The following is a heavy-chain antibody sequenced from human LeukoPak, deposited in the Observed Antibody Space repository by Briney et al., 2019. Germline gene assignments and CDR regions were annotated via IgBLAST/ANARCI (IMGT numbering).Heavy chain of an antibody. Sequence: GGSLRLSCAASGFTFSSYGMHWVRQAPGKGLEWVAIIWYDGSIEYYTDSVKGRFTISRDNSKNTLYLQMNSLRAEDTAVYYCAREYYDILTGYYDADAFDIWGQGTMVTVSS. J-gene: IGHJ3*02. CDR2: IWYDGSIE. D-gene: IGHD3-9*01. CDR3: AREYYDILTGYYDADAFDI. V-gene: IGHV3-33*01. CDR1: GFTFSSYG.